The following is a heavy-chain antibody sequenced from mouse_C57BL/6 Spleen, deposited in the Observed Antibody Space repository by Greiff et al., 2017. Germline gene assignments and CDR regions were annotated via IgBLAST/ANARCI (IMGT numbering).Heavy chain of an antibody. J-gene: IGHJ3*01. CDR2: IDPETGGT. D-gene: IGHD3-3*01. CDR1: GYTFTDYE. CDR3: TGWSWFAY. V-gene: IGHV1-15*01. Sequence: VQLVESGAELVRPGASVTLSCKASGYTFTDYEMHWVKQTPVHGLEWIGAIDPETGGTAYNQKFKGKAILTADKSSSTAYMELRSLTSEDSAVYYCTGWSWFAYWGQGTLVTVSA.